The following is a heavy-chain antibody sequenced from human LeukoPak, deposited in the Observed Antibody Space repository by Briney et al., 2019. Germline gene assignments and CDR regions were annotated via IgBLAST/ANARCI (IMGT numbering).Heavy chain of an antibody. CDR1: GFTFSNYG. V-gene: IGHV3-30*18. CDR2: ISYDGSNK. J-gene: IGHJ6*02. Sequence: HPGGSLRLSCAASGFTFSNYGMHWVRQAPGKGLEWVAVISYDGSNKYYADSVKGRFTISRDNSKNTLYLQMNSLRAEDTAVYYCANAGSAPYGMDVWGQGTTVTVSS. CDR3: ANAGSAPYGMDV. D-gene: IGHD1-26*01.